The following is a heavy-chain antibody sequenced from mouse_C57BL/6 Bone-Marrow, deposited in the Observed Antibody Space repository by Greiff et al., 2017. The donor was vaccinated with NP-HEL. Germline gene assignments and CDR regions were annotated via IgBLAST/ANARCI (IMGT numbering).Heavy chain of an antibody. J-gene: IGHJ3*01. V-gene: IGHV5-15*04. CDR2: ISNLAYSI. Sequence: EVKVEESGGGLVQPGGSLKLSCAASGFTFSDYGMAWVRQAPRKGPEWVAFISNLAYSIYYADTVTGRFTISRENAKNTLYLEMSSLRSEDTAMYYCARQGSAYWGQGTLVTVSA. CDR1: GFTFSDYG. CDR3: ARQGSAY. D-gene: IGHD3-3*01.